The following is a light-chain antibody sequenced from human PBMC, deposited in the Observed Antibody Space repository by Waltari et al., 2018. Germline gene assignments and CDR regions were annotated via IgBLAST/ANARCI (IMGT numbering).Light chain of an antibody. CDR1: QRVGSN. CDR3: QQYNDWPHT. CDR2: GAS. Sequence: ETLLTQSPATLSVSPGNRATLSCRASQRVGSNLAWYQQRPGQPPRLLIYGASTRAIGFPDRFSGSGSETQLTLTISSLQSEDFGIYYCQQYNDWPHTFGPGTKVDIK. V-gene: IGKV3-15*01. J-gene: IGKJ3*01.